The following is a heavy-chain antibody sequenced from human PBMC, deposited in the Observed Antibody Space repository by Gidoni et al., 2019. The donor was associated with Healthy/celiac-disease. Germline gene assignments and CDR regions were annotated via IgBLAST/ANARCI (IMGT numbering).Heavy chain of an antibody. CDR2: IIPIFGTA. CDR1: GGTFSSYA. V-gene: IGHV1-69*01. CDR3: ASHPGYYYDSSGYYWFDP. Sequence: QVQLVQSGAEVKKPGSSVKVSCKASGGTFSSYALSWVRQAPGQGLEWMGGIIPIFGTANYAQKFQGRVTITADESTSTAYMELSSLRSEDTAVYYCASHPGYYYDSSGYYWFDPWGQGTLVTVSS. D-gene: IGHD3-22*01. J-gene: IGHJ5*02.